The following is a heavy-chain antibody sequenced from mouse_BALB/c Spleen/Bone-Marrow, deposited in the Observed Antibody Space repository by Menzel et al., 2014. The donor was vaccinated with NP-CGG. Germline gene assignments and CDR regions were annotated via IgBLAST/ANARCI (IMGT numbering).Heavy chain of an antibody. D-gene: IGHD4-1*01. Sequence: EVQLQQSGTDLVKPGASVKLSCTASGFNIKDTYMHWVKQRPEQGLDWIGRIDPASGNIQYDPKFQGRAAITADTSSNTAYPQLSSLTSEDTAVYYCASLTGTFDHWGQGTPLTVSS. CDR3: ASLTGTFDH. V-gene: IGHV14-3*02. CDR1: GFNIKDTY. J-gene: IGHJ2*01. CDR2: IDPASGNI.